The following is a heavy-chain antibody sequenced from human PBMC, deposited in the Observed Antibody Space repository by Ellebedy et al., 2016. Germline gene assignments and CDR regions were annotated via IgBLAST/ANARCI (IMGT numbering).Heavy chain of an antibody. CDR1: GFTVSSNY. D-gene: IGHD4-17*01. V-gene: IGHV3-66*01. CDR3: AKVNGDYVYNAFDI. J-gene: IGHJ3*02. CDR2: IYSGGST. Sequence: GESLKISCAASGFTVSSNYMSWVRQAPGKGLEWVSVIYSGGSTYYADSVKGRFTISRDNAKNSLYLQMNSLRAEDTALYYCAKVNGDYVYNAFDIWGQGTMVTVSS.